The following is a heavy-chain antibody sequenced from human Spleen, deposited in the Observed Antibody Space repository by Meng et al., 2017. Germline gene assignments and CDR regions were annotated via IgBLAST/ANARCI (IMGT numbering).Heavy chain of an antibody. CDR1: GFTFSSYW. D-gene: IGHD3-9*01. V-gene: IGHV3-7*01. CDR2: IKQDGSEK. CDR3: ARVGVRYFDWLLGNFDY. J-gene: IGHJ4*02. Sequence: GESLKISCAASGFTFSSYWMSWVRQAPGKGLEWVANIKQDGSEKYYVDSVKGRFTISRDNAKNSLYLQMNSLRAEDTAVYYCARVGVRYFDWLLGNFDYWGQGTLVTVSS.